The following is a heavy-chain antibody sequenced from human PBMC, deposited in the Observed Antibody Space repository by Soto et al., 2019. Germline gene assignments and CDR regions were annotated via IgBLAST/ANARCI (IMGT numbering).Heavy chain of an antibody. V-gene: IGHV3-23*01. Sequence: GSLRLSCAASGFTFSSYAMSWVRQAPGKGLEWVSAISGSGGSTYYADSVKGRFTISRDNSKNTLYLQMNSLRAEDTAVYYCAKGGRSYYYYYGMDVWGQGTTVTVSS. J-gene: IGHJ6*02. CDR1: GFTFSSYA. CDR3: AKGGRSYYYYYGMDV. CDR2: ISGSGGST.